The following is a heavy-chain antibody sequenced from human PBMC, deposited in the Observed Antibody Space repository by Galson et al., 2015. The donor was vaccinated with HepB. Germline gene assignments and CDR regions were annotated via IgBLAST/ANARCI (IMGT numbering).Heavy chain of an antibody. V-gene: IGHV1-69*01. Sequence: SCAASGGTFSSYAISWVRQAPGQGLEWMGGIIPIFGTANYAQKFQGRVTITADESTSTAYMELSSLRSEDTAVYHCARVGAYCSSTSCFEYNWFDPWGQGTLVTVSS. J-gene: IGHJ5*02. D-gene: IGHD2-2*01. CDR1: GGTFSSYA. CDR2: IIPIFGTA. CDR3: ARVGAYCSSTSCFEYNWFDP.